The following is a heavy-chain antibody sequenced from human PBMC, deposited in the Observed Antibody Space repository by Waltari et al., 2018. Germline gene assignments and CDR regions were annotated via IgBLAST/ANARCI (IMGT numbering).Heavy chain of an antibody. Sequence: EVQLVESGGGLVQTGESLTLSCAASGFTFDDDAMHWVRQRPGKGLEWVSGITWDSDNIDYADSVRGRFSISRDNAQSILFLTMNSLKPEDTALYFCARDTGEYRVLDYWGQGTLVTVSS. CDR3: ARDTGEYRVLDY. CDR2: ITWDSDNI. D-gene: IGHD4-17*01. CDR1: GFTFDDDA. J-gene: IGHJ4*02. V-gene: IGHV3-9*01.